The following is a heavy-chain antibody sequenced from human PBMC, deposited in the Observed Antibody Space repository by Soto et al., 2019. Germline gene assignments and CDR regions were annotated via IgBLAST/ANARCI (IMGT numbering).Heavy chain of an antibody. CDR1: GFTFDDYG. J-gene: IGHJ4*02. Sequence: EVQLVESGGGVVRPGGSLRLSCVASGFTFDDYGVSWVRQVPGKGLEWVSGINWNGGTTHYADSVKGRFTISRDNARNSLYLQMNSLRAEDTALYYCAKSQSPMVRGVIEAFDYWGQGTLVTVSS. CDR2: INWNGGTT. D-gene: IGHD3-10*01. V-gene: IGHV3-20*04. CDR3: AKSQSPMVRGVIEAFDY.